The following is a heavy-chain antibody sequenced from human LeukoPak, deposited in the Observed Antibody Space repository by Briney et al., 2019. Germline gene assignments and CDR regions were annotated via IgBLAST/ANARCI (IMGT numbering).Heavy chain of an antibody. Sequence: SETLPLTCTVSRGSITSGSYYWSWIRQPAGKGLEWIGRIYASGSTNYNPSLKSRVTISVDTSRNLFFLKLNSVTAADTAVYYCARAWESIAGYYFDYWGQGTLVTVSS. J-gene: IGHJ4*02. CDR2: IYASGST. V-gene: IGHV4-61*02. D-gene: IGHD6-13*01. CDR1: RGSITSGSYY. CDR3: ARAWESIAGYYFDY.